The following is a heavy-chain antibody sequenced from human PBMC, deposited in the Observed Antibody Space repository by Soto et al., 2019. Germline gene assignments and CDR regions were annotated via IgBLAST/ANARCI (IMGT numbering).Heavy chain of an antibody. J-gene: IGHJ4*02. CDR3: ARTVAGYFDY. Sequence: GASVKVSCKASGYTFTSSGISWVRQAPGQGPEWMGWISTYNGNTNYAQNLQDRVTMTTDTSTSTAYMELRGLRSDDTAVYYCARTVAGYFDYWGQGTLVTVSS. D-gene: IGHD6-19*01. CDR2: ISTYNGNT. V-gene: IGHV1-18*01. CDR1: GYTFTSSG.